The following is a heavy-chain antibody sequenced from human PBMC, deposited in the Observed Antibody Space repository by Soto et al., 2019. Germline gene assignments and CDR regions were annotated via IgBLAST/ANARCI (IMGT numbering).Heavy chain of an antibody. Sequence: QVQLVESGGCVVQPGESLRLSCAASGFIFSNHGMNWVSQAPGKRLEWVAVIWSDGNNKYYADSVKGRFTISRDNSKNTVYLQMNSLRAEDTAVYYCVRGDNWNDEASDYWGQGTLVTVSS. D-gene: IGHD1-1*01. CDR3: VRGDNWNDEASDY. V-gene: IGHV3-33*01. CDR2: IWSDGNNK. J-gene: IGHJ4*02. CDR1: GFIFSNHG.